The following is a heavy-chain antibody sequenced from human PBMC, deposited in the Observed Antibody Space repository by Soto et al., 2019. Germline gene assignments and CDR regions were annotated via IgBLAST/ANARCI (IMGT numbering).Heavy chain of an antibody. CDR1: GYRFTTYC. J-gene: IGHJ4*02. CDR2: VDPDDSYT. V-gene: IGHV5-10-1*01. D-gene: IGHD3-22*01. Sequence: GDSLKISCNVSGYRFTTYCISWVRQIPGKGLEWIGRVDPDDSYTYCSPSFRGHVTVSADKSINTAYLQWSSLRASDTAIYYCVREIVDSLDSSGYPDHWGQGTLVTVSS. CDR3: VREIVDSLDSSGYPDH.